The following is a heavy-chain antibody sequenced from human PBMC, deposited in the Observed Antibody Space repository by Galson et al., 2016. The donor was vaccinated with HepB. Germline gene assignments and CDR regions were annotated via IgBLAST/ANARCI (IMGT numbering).Heavy chain of an antibody. V-gene: IGHV3-33*06. J-gene: IGHJ4*02. Sequence: SLRLSCAASGFTFSSYGMHWVRQAPGKGLEWVAVIWYDGNNKYYADSVKGRFTISRDNSKKMLYLQMNSLRAEDTAIYYCAKDRLPSGAGRGDYFDYWGQGLLVTVSS. CDR2: IWYDGNNK. CDR3: AKDRLPSGAGRGDYFDY. D-gene: IGHD6-19*01. CDR1: GFTFSSYG.